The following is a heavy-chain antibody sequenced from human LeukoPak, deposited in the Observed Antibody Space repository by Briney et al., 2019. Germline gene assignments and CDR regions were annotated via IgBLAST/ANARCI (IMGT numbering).Heavy chain of an antibody. Sequence: GGSLRLSCAASGFTFDDYGMSWVRQAPGKGLEWVSGINWNGGSTGYADSVKGRFTISRDNAKNSLYLQMNSLRAEDTALYYCARVLGVVRDWYFDLWGRGTLVTVSS. CDR3: ARVLGVVRDWYFDL. CDR1: GFTFDDYG. D-gene: IGHD3-3*01. J-gene: IGHJ2*01. CDR2: INWNGGST. V-gene: IGHV3-20*04.